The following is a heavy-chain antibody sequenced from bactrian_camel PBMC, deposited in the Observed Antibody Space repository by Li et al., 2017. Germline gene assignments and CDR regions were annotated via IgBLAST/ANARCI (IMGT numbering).Heavy chain of an antibody. J-gene: IGHJ6*01. CDR1: GHVISSYL. D-gene: IGHD2*01. CDR3: AIRRRDDRYWGEAAAYRS. CDR2: ITNTGTTT. V-gene: IGHV3S40*01. Sequence: VQLVESGGGSVQAGGSLKLSCAASGHVISSYLLGWFRQAPGKGLEYVSVITNTGTTTYYADSVKGRFTISRDNAKNTLYLQMNRLKPEDTAVYYRAIRRRDDRYWGEAAAYRSWGQGTQVTVS.